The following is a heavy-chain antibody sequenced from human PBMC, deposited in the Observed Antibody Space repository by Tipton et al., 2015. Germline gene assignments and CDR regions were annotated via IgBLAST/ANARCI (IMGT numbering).Heavy chain of an antibody. D-gene: IGHD3-10*01. CDR2: IGGSDGST. CDR3: AKDLSMFRGITIPHYYGLDV. J-gene: IGHJ6*02. V-gene: IGHV3-23*01. CDR1: GFTFRNYA. Sequence: GSLRLSCAASGFTFRNYAMTWVRQAPGKGLEWVSAIGGSDGSTDYADSVKVRFTVSRDNSMNTLVLQMNSLRAEDTAVYYCAKDLSMFRGITIPHYYGLDVWGQGTTVTVSS.